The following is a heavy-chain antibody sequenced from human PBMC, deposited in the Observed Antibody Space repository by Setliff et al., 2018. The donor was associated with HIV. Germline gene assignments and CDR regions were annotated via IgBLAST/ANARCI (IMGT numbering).Heavy chain of an antibody. CDR1: GGSISSSDW. Sequence: PSETLSLTCAVSGGSISSSDWWSWVRQPPGKGLEWIGEINHSGSTNYNPSLKSRVTISVDTSKNQFSLKLSSVTAADTAVYYCVRASWLVAVRFFDFWGQGTLVTVSS. J-gene: IGHJ4*02. V-gene: IGHV4-4*02. CDR2: INHSGST. CDR3: VRASWLVAVRFFDF. D-gene: IGHD5-12*01.